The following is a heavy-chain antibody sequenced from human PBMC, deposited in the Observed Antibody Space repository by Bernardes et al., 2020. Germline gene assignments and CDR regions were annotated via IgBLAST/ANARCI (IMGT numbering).Heavy chain of an antibody. Sequence: GGSLRLSCAASGFSFSNAWMNWVRQAPGKGLEWVGRIKSKTDGATTDYGASVKGRFTISRDDSKNTLYLQMNSLKTEDTAVYYCTTPSYDSTAYPYYFDYWGQGTLVTVSS. V-gene: IGHV3-15*07. CDR1: GFSFSNAW. CDR3: TTPSYDSTAYPYYFDY. J-gene: IGHJ4*02. D-gene: IGHD3-22*01. CDR2: IKSKTDGATT.